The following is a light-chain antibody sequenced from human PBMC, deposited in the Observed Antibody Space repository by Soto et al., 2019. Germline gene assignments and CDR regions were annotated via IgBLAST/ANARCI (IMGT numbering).Light chain of an antibody. CDR3: LQYNNWPPWT. J-gene: IGKJ1*01. CDR2: GAS. Sequence: EIVMTQSPATLSVSPGERATLSCRASQSISSDVAWYQQKPGQAPRLLICGASTRATGVPARFSGGGSGTEFTLTISSLQSEDFAAYYCLQYNNWPPWTFGQGTKVDIK. CDR1: QSISSD. V-gene: IGKV3-15*01.